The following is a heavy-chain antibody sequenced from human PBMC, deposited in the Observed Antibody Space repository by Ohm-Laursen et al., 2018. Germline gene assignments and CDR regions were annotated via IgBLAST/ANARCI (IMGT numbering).Heavy chain of an antibody. CDR1: GGSISSYY. J-gene: IGHJ4*02. V-gene: IGHV4-59*01. CDR2: IYYSGST. D-gene: IGHD2-21*01. CDR3: ARGRIPPLRN. Sequence: SETLSLTCPVSGGSISSYYWSWIRQPPGKGLEWIGYIYYSGSTNYNPSLKSRVTISVDTSKNQFSLNLSSVTAADTAVYYCARGRIPPLRNWGQGTLVTVSS.